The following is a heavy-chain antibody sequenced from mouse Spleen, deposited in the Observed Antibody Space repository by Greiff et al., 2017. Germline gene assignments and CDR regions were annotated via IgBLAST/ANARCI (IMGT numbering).Heavy chain of an antibody. CDR2: ISSGGSYT. CDR1: GFTFSSYA. V-gene: IGHV5-9-3*01. Sequence: EVQVVESGGGLVKPGGSLKLSCAASGFTFSSYAMSWVRQTPEKRLEWVATISSGGSYTYYPDSVKGRFTISRDNAKNTLYLQMSSLRSEDTAMYYCAREVVATRAMDYWGQGTSVTVSS. D-gene: IGHD1-1*01. CDR3: AREVVATRAMDY. J-gene: IGHJ4*01.